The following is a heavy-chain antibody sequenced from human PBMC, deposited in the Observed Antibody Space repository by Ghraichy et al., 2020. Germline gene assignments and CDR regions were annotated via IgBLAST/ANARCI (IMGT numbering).Heavy chain of an antibody. CDR1: GFTFSSYA. D-gene: IGHD2-2*01. V-gene: IGHV3-23*01. Sequence: GGSLRLSCAASGFTFSSYAMSWVRQAPGKGLEWVSAISGSGGSTYYADSVKGRFTISRDNSKNTLYLQMNSLRAEDTAVYYCAKSGSKIVVVPAAMFGWGQGTLVTVSS. CDR2: ISGSGGST. J-gene: IGHJ4*02. CDR3: AKSGSKIVVVPAAMFG.